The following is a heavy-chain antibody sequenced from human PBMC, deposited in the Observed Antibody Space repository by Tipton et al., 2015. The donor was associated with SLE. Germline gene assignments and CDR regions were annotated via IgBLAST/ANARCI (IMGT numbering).Heavy chain of an antibody. J-gene: IGHJ6*03. CDR3: ARGDFYANTLPPHYYYYMDV. V-gene: IGHV4-59*01. CDR2: ISYGGRT. CDR1: GGFISDYY. Sequence: TLSLTCTVSGGFISDYYWSWVRQPPGKGLEYIGYISYGGRTNYTPSLKSRVTISVDTSNNQFSLKLTSVTAADTAVYYCARGDFYANTLPPHYYYYMDVWGKGTTVTVSS. D-gene: IGHD2/OR15-2a*01.